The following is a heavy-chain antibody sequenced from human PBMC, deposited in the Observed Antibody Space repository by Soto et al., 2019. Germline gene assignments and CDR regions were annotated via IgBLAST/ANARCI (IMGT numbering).Heavy chain of an antibody. CDR1: GYTFTGYY. J-gene: IGHJ6*02. D-gene: IGHD3-3*01. CDR2: INPNSGGT. V-gene: IGHV1-2*02. Sequence: ASVKVSCKASGYTFTGYYMHWVRQAPGQGLEWMGWINPNSGGTNYAQKFQGRVTMTRDTSISTAYMELSRLRSDDTAVYYCARGGGTIFGVVDYGMDVWGQGTTVNVSS. CDR3: ARGGGTIFGVVDYGMDV.